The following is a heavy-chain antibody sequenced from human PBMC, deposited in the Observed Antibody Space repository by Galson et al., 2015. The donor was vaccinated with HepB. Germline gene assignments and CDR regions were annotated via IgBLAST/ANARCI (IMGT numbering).Heavy chain of an antibody. CDR3: ARVSSSWYEGWFDP. D-gene: IGHD6-13*01. CDR1: GYTFTSYG. V-gene: IGHV1-18*04. J-gene: IGHJ5*02. Sequence: SVKVSCKASGYTFTSYGISWVRQAPGQGLEWMGWISAYNGNTNCAQKLQGRVTMTTDTPTSTAYMELRSLRSDDTAVYYCARVSSSWYEGWFDPWGQGTLVTVSS. CDR2: ISAYNGNT.